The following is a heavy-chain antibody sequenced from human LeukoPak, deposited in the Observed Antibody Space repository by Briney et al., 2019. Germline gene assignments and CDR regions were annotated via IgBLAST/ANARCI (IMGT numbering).Heavy chain of an antibody. CDR3: ARSRGTTSWYYYDSSGYYLDY. CDR1: GFTFSSYW. D-gene: IGHD3-22*01. J-gene: IGHJ4*02. CDR2: IKQDGSEK. Sequence: GGSLRISCAASGFTFSSYWMSWVRQAPGKGLEWVANIKQDGSEKYYVDSVKGRFTISRDNAKNSLYLQMNSLRAEDTAVYYCARSRGTTSWYYYDSSGYYLDYWGQGTLVTVYS. V-gene: IGHV3-7*01.